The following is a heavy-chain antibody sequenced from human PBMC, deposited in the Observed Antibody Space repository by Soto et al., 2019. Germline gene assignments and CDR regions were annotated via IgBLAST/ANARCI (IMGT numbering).Heavy chain of an antibody. CDR1: GGSISSYY. J-gene: IGHJ4*02. Sequence: PSETLSLTCTVSGGSISSYYWSWIRQPPGKGLEWIGYIYYSGSTNYNPSLKSRVTISVDTSKNQFSLKLSSVTAADTAVYYCARHTVTTLFDYWGQGTLVTVSS. CDR3: ARHTVTTLFDY. CDR2: IYYSGST. V-gene: IGHV4-59*08. D-gene: IGHD4-17*01.